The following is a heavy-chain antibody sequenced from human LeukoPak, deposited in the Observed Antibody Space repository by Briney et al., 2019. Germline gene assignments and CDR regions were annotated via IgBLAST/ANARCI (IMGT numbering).Heavy chain of an antibody. CDR3: ARASFPSYYDY. D-gene: IGHD3-22*01. CDR1: GGSISSGGYS. Sequence: SQTLSLTCAVSGGSISSGGYSWSWIRQPPGKGLEWIGYIYHSGSTYYNPSLKSRVTISVDRSKNQFSLKLSSVTAADTAVYYCARASFPSYYDYWGQGTLVTVSS. J-gene: IGHJ4*02. V-gene: IGHV4-30-2*01. CDR2: IYHSGST.